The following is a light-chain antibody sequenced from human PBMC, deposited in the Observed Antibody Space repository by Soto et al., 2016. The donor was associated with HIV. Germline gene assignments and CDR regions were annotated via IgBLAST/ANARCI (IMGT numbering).Light chain of an antibody. Sequence: DVVMTQSPLSLPVTLGQPASISCRSSQSLVHSDGNTYLNWFQQRPGQSPRRLIYKVSNRDSGVPDRFSGSGSGTDFTLKISRVEAEDVGVYYCMQGTHWPPYTFGQGTKLEDQT. J-gene: IGKJ2*01. CDR1: QSLVHSDGNTY. CDR2: KVS. V-gene: IGKV2-30*02. CDR3: MQGTHWPPYT.